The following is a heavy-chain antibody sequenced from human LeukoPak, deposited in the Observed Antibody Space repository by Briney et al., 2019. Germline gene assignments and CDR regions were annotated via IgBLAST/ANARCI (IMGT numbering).Heavy chain of an antibody. D-gene: IGHD2-15*01. CDR1: GGTFSSYA. V-gene: IGHV1-69*04. J-gene: IGHJ6*02. CDR3: ASLNCSGGSCYSGLWFYYYGMDV. Sequence: RWASVKVSCKASGGTFSSYAISWVRQAPGQGLEWMGRIIPILGIANYAQKFQGRVTITADKSTSTAYMELSSLRSEDTAVYYCASLNCSGGSCYSGLWFYYYGMDVWGQGTTVTVSS. CDR2: IIPILGIA.